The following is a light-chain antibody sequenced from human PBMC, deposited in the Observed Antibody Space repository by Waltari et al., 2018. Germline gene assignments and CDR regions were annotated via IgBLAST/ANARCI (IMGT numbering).Light chain of an antibody. V-gene: IGKV3-15*01. J-gene: IGKJ1*01. CDR3: QQYNNWWT. CDR2: GAS. Sequence: EVVMPQSPATLSVSPGERATLSCRASQSVNSNLAWYQQKPGQAPRLLIYGASTRAAGFPARFSGSGSGTEFTLTISSLQSEDFAVYYCQQYNNWWTFGQGTKVEIK. CDR1: QSVNSN.